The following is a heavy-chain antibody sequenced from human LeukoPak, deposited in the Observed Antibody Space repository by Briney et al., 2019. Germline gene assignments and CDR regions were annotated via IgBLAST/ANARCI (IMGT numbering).Heavy chain of an antibody. CDR1: GYTLTLLS. J-gene: IGHJ3*02. V-gene: IGHV1-46*01. Sequence: GASVKVSFKVSGYTLTLLSMHWVRQAPGKGLEWMGIINPSGGNTNYAQKFLDRVTLTRDTSTSTVYMELSGLRSEDTAVYYCARDWNWGSSDAFDIWGQGTMVTVSS. D-gene: IGHD7-27*01. CDR2: INPSGGNT. CDR3: ARDWNWGSSDAFDI.